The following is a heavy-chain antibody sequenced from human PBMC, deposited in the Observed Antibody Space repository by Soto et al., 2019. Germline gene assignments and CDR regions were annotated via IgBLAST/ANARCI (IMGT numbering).Heavy chain of an antibody. CDR3: ARAKGLVTVTTSWFDP. CDR1: GGSINSGDYY. CDR2: IYYSGST. D-gene: IGHD4-17*01. V-gene: IGHV4-30-4*01. Sequence: QVQLQESGPGLVKPSQTLSLTCTVSGGSINSGDYYWSWIRQPPGKGLEWIGYIYYSGSTYYNPSPKSRVSISADTYKNQFSLKLSSVTAADTAVYYCARAKGLVTVTTSWFDPWGQGTLVTVSS. J-gene: IGHJ5*02.